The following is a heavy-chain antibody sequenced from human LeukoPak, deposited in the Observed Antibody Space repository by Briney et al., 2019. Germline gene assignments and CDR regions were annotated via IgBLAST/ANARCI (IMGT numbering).Heavy chain of an antibody. J-gene: IGHJ4*02. Sequence: GGSLRLSCAASGFTFSDYSMNWVRQAPGKGLEWISYVGISSGNTKYADSVKGRFTISGDSAKNSVFLQMNSLRVEDTAVYYCARDHRHAFNNWGQGTLVTVSS. CDR3: ARDHRHAFNN. CDR1: GFTFSDYS. CDR2: VGISSGNT. V-gene: IGHV3-48*04.